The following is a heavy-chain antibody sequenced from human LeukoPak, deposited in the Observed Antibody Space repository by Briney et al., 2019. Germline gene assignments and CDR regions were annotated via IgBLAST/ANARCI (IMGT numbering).Heavy chain of an antibody. J-gene: IGHJ5*02. Sequence: ASVKVSCKASGYTFTAYYMHWVRQAPGQGLEWVGWINPHTGGTNYAQKFQGRVTMTRDTPINTAYMELRRLRSDDTAVYYCARDGLRGAYNWFDPWGQGTLVTVSS. V-gene: IGHV1-2*02. CDR2: INPHTGGT. CDR1: GYTFTAYY. D-gene: IGHD4-17*01. CDR3: ARDGLRGAYNWFDP.